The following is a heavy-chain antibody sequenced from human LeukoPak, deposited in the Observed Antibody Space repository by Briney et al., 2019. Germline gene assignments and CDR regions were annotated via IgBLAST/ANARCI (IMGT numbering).Heavy chain of an antibody. J-gene: IGHJ4*02. V-gene: IGHV1-2*02. CDR3: ARDNAATGATDY. CDR1: GYTFTGYY. CDR2: INPNSGGT. Sequence: ASVKVSCKASGYTFTGYYMHWVRQAPGQGLEWMGWINPNSGGTNYAQKFQGRVTMTRDMSTSTVYMELSSLRSEDTAVYYCARDNAATGATDYWGQGTLVTVSS. D-gene: IGHD1-14*01.